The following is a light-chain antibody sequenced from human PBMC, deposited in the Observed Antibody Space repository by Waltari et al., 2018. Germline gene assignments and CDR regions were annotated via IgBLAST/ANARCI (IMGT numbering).Light chain of an antibody. J-gene: IGKJ5*01. CDR2: KIS. CDR1: QSLLYREGHTY. Sequence: DVVMTQSPLSLHVTLGQPASISCSSSQSLLYREGHTYLSWFQQRPGQAPRRLIYKISKRDSGVPDRFSGSGSGTDFTLKISRVEAEDVAIYYCMQATHWPITFGQGTRLEI. V-gene: IGKV2-30*01. CDR3: MQATHWPIT.